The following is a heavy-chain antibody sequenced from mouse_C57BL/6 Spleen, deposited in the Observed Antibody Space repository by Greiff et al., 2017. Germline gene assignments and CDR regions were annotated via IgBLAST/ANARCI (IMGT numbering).Heavy chain of an antibody. CDR1: GFTFSDYG. D-gene: IGHD2-3*01. J-gene: IGHJ4*01. V-gene: IGHV5-17*01. CDR3: ARDGPEAMDY. CDR2: ISSGSSTI. Sequence: EVKVVESGGGLVKPGGSLKLSCAASGFTFSDYGMHWVRQAPEKGLEWVAYISSGSSTIYYADTVKGRFTISRDNAKNTLFLQMTSLRSEDTAMYYCARDGPEAMDYWGQGTSVTVSS.